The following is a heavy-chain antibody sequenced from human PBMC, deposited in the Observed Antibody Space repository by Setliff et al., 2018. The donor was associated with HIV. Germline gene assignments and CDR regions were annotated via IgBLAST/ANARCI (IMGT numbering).Heavy chain of an antibody. V-gene: IGHV4-28*01. J-gene: IGHJ5*01. CDR2: IHFSGST. CDR1: GYSISSSYW. Sequence: SETLSLTCVVSGYSISSSYWWGWIRQPPGKGLEWIGNIHFSGSTYYNPSLKSRVTVSVDPSKNQFSLKLSSVTAADTAVYYCARTTYSGSYFNDSWGQGTLVTVSS. CDR3: ARTTYSGSYFNDS. D-gene: IGHD1-26*01.